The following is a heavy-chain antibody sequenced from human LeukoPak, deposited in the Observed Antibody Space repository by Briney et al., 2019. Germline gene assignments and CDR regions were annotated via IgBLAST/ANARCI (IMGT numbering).Heavy chain of an antibody. CDR2: IYHNGAT. CDR3: VRNAGNSDYDS. CDR1: GDSISNRNC. J-gene: IGHJ4*02. V-gene: IGHV4-4*02. Sequence: SETLSLTCTVSGDSISNRNCWTWVRQPPGRGLEWIGEIYHNGATNYKPSLKSRVTMSLDKSKNQFSLKLNSVTAADTAVYYCVRNAGNSDYDSWGQGTLVTVSS. D-gene: IGHD4-23*01.